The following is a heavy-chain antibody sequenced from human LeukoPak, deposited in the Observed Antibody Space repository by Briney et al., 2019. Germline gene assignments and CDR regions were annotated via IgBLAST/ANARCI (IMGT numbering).Heavy chain of an antibody. V-gene: IGHV3-33*01. J-gene: IGHJ6*04. D-gene: IGHD1-1*01. Sequence: PGGSLRLSCAASGFTFSGYGMHWVRQAPGKGLEWVAVIWYDGSNRYYTDSVRGRFTISRDNSKNTLYLQMNSLRAEDTAVYYCARWNGSLQGLDVWGKGTTVTVSS. CDR3: ARWNGSLQGLDV. CDR2: IWYDGSNR. CDR1: GFTFSGYG.